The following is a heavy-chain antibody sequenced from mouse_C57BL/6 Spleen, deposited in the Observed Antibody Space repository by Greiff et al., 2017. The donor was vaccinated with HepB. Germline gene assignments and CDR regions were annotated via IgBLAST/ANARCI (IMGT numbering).Heavy chain of an antibody. CDR1: GFTFSSYA. D-gene: IGHD2-2*01. J-gene: IGHJ3*01. V-gene: IGHV5-4*01. CDR2: ISDGGSYT. CDR3: ARDYGYDSY. Sequence: EVNVVESGGGLVKPGGSLKLSCAASGFTFSSYAMSWVRQTPEKRLEWVATISDGGSYTYYPDNVKGRFTISRDNAKNNLYLQMSHLKSEDTAMYYCARDYGYDSYWGQGTLVTVSA.